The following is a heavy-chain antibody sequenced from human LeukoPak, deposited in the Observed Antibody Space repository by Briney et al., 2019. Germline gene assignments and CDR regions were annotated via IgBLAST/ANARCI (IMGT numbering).Heavy chain of an antibody. CDR1: GYTFSTYG. J-gene: IGHJ5*02. V-gene: IGHV1-18*01. Sequence: ASVKVSCKASGYTFSTYGITWVREAPGQGPEWLGWISGSTGSTHYTQAVQGRVTMTTDTSTATAYMELRSLRSDDTAIYYCARVGRDCSDINFYWADWFDPWGQGTLVIVSS. D-gene: IGHD2-15*01. CDR2: ISGSTGST. CDR3: ARVGRDCSDINFYWADWFDP.